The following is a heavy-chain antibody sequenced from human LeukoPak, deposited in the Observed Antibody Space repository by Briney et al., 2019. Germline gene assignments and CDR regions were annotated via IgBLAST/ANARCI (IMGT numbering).Heavy chain of an antibody. CDR1: GGTFSSYA. Sequence: SVKVSCTASGGTFSSYAISWVRQAPGQGLEWMGGIIPIFGTANYAQKFQGRVTITADESTSTAYMELSSLRSEDTAVYYCARSTQNYDFWSGYYYYYYYGMDVWGQGTTVTVSS. D-gene: IGHD3-3*01. J-gene: IGHJ6*02. CDR2: IIPIFGTA. CDR3: ARSTQNYDFWSGYYYYYYYGMDV. V-gene: IGHV1-69*13.